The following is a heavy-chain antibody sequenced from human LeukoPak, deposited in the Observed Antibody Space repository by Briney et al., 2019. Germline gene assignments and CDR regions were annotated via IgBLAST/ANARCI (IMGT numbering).Heavy chain of an antibody. CDR2: ISDSGGST. Sequence: EGSLRLSCAASGFTFSTHVMSWVRQAPGKGLEWVSSISDSGGSTYFADSVKGRFTISRDNSKNTVYLQMNNLRAADTAVYYCAKDSPHFHFWSAYCDHWGQGALVTVSS. V-gene: IGHV3-23*01. J-gene: IGHJ4*02. CDR3: AKDSPHFHFWSAYCDH. D-gene: IGHD3-3*02. CDR1: GFTFSTHV.